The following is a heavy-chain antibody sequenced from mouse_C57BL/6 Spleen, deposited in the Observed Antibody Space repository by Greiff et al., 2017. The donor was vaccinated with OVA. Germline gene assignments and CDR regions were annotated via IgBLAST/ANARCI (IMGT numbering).Heavy chain of an antibody. J-gene: IGHJ1*03. Sequence: VKLVESGAELVRPGASVKLSCKASGYTFTDYYINWVKQRPGQGLEWIARIYPGSGNTYYNEKFKGKATLTAEKSSSTAYMQLSSLTSEDSAVYFCARSESPDVWGTGTTVTVSS. V-gene: IGHV1-76*01. CDR2: IYPGSGNT. CDR3: ARSESPDV. CDR1: GYTFTDYY.